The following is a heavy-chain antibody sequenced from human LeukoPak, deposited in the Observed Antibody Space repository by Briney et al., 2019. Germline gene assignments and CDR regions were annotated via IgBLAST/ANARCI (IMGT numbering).Heavy chain of an antibody. J-gene: IGHJ4*02. CDR1: GGSIRSGGYY. CDR2: IYYSGST. Sequence: SETLSLTCTVSGGSIRSGGYYWSWIRQHPGKGLEWIGYIYYSGSTYYNPSLKSRVTISVDTSKNQFSLKLSSVTAADTAVYYCARAPGYSSSWLFDYWGQGTLVTVSS. CDR3: ARAPGYSSSWLFDY. D-gene: IGHD6-13*01. V-gene: IGHV4-31*03.